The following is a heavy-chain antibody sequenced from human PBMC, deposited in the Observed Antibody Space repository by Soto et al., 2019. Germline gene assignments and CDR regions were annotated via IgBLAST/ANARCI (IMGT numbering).Heavy chain of an antibody. CDR3: ATHREGATYYFDY. CDR1: TFTFTSSA. D-gene: IGHD1-26*01. J-gene: IGHJ4*02. Sequence: EASVKVSCKASTFTFTSSAVQWVRQARGQRLEWIGWIVVGSGNTKYAQNFQERVTITRDMSSGTAYLERSSLRSEDTAVYYCATHREGATYYFDYWGQGTLVTVSS. CDR2: IVVGSGNT. V-gene: IGHV1-58*01.